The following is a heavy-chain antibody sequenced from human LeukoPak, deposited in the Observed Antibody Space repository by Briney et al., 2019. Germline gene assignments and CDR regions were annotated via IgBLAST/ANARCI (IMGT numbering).Heavy chain of an antibody. CDR1: GYTFTGYY. CDR2: INPNSGGT. CDR3: ARALAKHYDFWSGYYDY. Sequence: ASVKVSCKASGYTFTGYYMHWVRQAPGQGLEWMGWINPNSGGTNYAQKFQGRVTMTRDTSISTAYMELSRLRSDDTAVYYCARALAKHYDFWSGYYDYWGQGTLVTVSS. V-gene: IGHV1-2*02. J-gene: IGHJ4*02. D-gene: IGHD3-3*01.